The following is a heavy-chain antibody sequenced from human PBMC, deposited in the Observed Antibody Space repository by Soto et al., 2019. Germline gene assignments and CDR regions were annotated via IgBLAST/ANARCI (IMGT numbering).Heavy chain of an antibody. CDR1: GVTFSSYA. Sequence: GGSLRLSCAASGVTFSSYAMSWVRQAPGKGLEWVSAISGSGGSTYYADSVKGRFTISRDNSKNTLYLQMNSLRAEDTAVYYCAKDLCGICYLGYYYYGMDVWGQGTTVTVSS. V-gene: IGHV3-23*01. CDR3: AKDLCGICYLGYYYYGMDV. CDR2: ISGSGGST. J-gene: IGHJ6*02. D-gene: IGHD2-15*01.